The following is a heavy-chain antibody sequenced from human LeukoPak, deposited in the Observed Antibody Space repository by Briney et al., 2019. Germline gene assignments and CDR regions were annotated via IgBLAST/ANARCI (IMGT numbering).Heavy chain of an antibody. CDR3: AGGDSSSAPPTK. CDR2: ISSSGSTI. CDR1: GFAFRTHS. J-gene: IGHJ4*02. Sequence: PGGSLRLSCEASGFAFRTHSMNWVRQAPGKGLEWVSYISSSGSTIYYADSVKGRFTISRDNAKNSLYLQMNSLRAEDTAVYYCAGGDSSSAPPTKWGQGTLVTVSS. V-gene: IGHV3-48*04. D-gene: IGHD6-6*01.